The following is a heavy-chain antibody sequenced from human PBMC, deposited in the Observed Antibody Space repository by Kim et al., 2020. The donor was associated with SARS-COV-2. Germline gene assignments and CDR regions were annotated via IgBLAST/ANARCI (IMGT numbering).Heavy chain of an antibody. CDR2: ISWNSGSI. J-gene: IGHJ4*02. CDR1: GFTFDDYA. Sequence: GGSLRLSCAASGFTFDDYAMHWVRQAPGKGLEWVSGISWNSGSIGYADSVKGRFTISRDNAKNSLYLQMNSLRAEDTALYYCAKGTIIAVAGYFDYWGQGTLVTVSS. D-gene: IGHD6-19*01. V-gene: IGHV3-9*01. CDR3: AKGTIIAVAGYFDY.